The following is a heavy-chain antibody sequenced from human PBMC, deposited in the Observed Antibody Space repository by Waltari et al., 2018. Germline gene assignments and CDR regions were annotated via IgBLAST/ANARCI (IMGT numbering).Heavy chain of an antibody. J-gene: IGHJ4*02. CDR3: ARGGMGYYYSDY. Sequence: QVQLLESGGGVVQPGGSLSLSCAASGFTFSNYDMHWVRQAPGKGLEWVAFVRYDGGNSYNIDSVKGRFTVSRDNSKNTLYVQMNSLRPEDTAIYYCARGGMGYYYSDYWGQGTLVLVSS. CDR2: VRYDGGNS. CDR1: GFTFSNYD. V-gene: IGHV3-30*02. D-gene: IGHD1-1*01.